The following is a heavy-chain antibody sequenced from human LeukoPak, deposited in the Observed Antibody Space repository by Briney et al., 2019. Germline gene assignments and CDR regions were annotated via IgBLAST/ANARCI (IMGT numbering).Heavy chain of an antibody. CDR3: AKPITMIVRDSFDV. CDR1: GFIFSSYA. Sequence: GGSLRLSCAASGFIFSSYAMSWVRQAPGKGLEWVSGISGSGGSTYYADSVKGRFTISRDNSKNTLYLQMNSLRAEDTALYFCAKPITMIVRDSFDVWGQGAMVTVSS. D-gene: IGHD3-22*01. V-gene: IGHV3-23*01. CDR2: ISGSGGST. J-gene: IGHJ3*01.